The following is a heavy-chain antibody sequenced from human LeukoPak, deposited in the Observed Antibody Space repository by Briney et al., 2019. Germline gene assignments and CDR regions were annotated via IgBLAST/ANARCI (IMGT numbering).Heavy chain of an antibody. D-gene: IGHD2-15*01. Sequence: SQTLSLTCAISGDSVSSNSAAWNWIRQSPSRGLEWLGRTYYRSKWYNDYAVSVKSRITINPDTSKNQFSLQLNSVTPEDTAVYYWAKQKPPPGATQDVFDIGAKGTRVTVS. CDR1: GDSVSSNSAA. CDR2: TYYRSKWYN. J-gene: IGHJ3*02. CDR3: AKQKPPPGATQDVFDI. V-gene: IGHV6-1*01.